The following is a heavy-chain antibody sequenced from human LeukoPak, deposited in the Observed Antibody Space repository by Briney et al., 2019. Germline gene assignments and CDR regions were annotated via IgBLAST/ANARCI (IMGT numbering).Heavy chain of an antibody. D-gene: IGHD3-22*01. CDR3: ARTTYYYGSSGLDY. V-gene: IGHV7-4-1*02. CDR1: GYTFTSYA. J-gene: IGHJ4*02. Sequence: GSVKVSCKASGYTFTSYAMNWVRQAPGQGLEWMGWINTNTGNPTYAQGFTGRFVFSLDTSVSTAYLQISSLKAEDTAVYYCARTTYYYGSSGLDYWGQGTLVTVSS. CDR2: INTNTGNP.